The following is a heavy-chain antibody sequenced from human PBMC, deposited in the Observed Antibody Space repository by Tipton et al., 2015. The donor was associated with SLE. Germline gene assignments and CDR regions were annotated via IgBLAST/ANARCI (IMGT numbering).Heavy chain of an antibody. D-gene: IGHD3-22*01. Sequence: QVQLVQSGAEVKKPGASVKVSCKASGYTFASFGVSWVRQAPGQGLEWMGWISAYNGNTNYAQKLQGRVTMTTDTSTSTAYMELRSLTSDDTAVYYCAREGGYYDSSGYYAHWGQGTLVTVSS. CDR3: AREGGYYDSSGYYAH. CDR1: GYTFASFG. J-gene: IGHJ4*02. CDR2: ISAYNGNT. V-gene: IGHV1-18*01.